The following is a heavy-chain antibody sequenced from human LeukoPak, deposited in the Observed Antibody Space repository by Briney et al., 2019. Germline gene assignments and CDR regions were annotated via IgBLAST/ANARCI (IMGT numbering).Heavy chain of an antibody. V-gene: IGHV1-69*06. J-gene: IGHJ6*03. CDR3: ATGKGFRGVIIPYYYYYMDV. Sequence: SVKVSCKASGGTFSSYAISWVRQAPGQGLEWMGGIIPIFGTANYAQKFQGRVTMTEDTSTDTAYMELSSLRSEDTAVYYCATGKGFRGVIIPYYYYYMDVWGKGTTVTVSS. CDR2: IIPIFGTA. D-gene: IGHD3-10*01. CDR1: GGTFSSYA.